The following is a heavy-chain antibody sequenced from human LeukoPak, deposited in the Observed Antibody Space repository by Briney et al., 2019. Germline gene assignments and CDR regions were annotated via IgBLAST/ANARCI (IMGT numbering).Heavy chain of an antibody. J-gene: IGHJ4*02. D-gene: IGHD3-22*01. CDR3: ARASYYYDSSGYYQFDY. V-gene: IGHV3-21*01. CDR1: GFTFSSYS. CDR2: ISSSSSYI. Sequence: PGGSLRLSCAASGFTFSSYSMNWVRQAPGKGLEWVSSISSSSSYIYYADSVKGRFTISRDNAKNSPYLQTNSLRAEDTAVYYCARASYYYDSSGYYQFDYWGQGTLVTVSS.